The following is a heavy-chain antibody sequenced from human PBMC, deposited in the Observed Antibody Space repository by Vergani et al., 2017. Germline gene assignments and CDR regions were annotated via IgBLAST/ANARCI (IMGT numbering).Heavy chain of an antibody. J-gene: IGHJ4*02. Sequence: QVQLVESGGGVVQRGGSLRLSCATSGFTSINYDMQWIRRGPGKGLELVAFIQFEGSNNYYADSVKGRFTLSRDFSKTTLYLQMNSLRTDDRATYYCAKHFRGWGIDYWGQGTQVIVSS. D-gene: IGHD3-16*01. CDR2: IQFEGSNN. V-gene: IGHV3-30*02. CDR1: GFTSINYD. CDR3: AKHFRGWGIDY.